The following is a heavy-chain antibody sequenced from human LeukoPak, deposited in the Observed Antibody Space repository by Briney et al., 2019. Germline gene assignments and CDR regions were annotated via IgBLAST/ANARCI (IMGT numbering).Heavy chain of an antibody. J-gene: IGHJ5*02. V-gene: IGHV4-31*03. CDR3: AKYSSSWYWFDP. D-gene: IGHD6-13*01. CDR2: IYYSGST. CDR1: GGSISSGGSY. Sequence: SQTLSLTCTVSGGSISSGGSYWSWIRQHPGKGLEWIGYIYYSGSTYYNPSLKSRVTISVDTSKNQFSLKLSSVTAADTAVYYCAKYSSSWYWFDPWGQGTLVTVSS.